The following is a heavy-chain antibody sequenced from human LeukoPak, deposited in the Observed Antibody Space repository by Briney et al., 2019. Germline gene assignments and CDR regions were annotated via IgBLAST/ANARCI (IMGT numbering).Heavy chain of an antibody. V-gene: IGHV1-18*01. Sequence: GASVKVSCKTSGYTFTSYGISWVRQALGQGLEWMGWINAYNGNTNYAQKLQDRVTMTTDTSTSTAYMELRSLRSDDTAVYYCARYYYYYDTSGYYSDAFDVWGQGTMVTVSS. D-gene: IGHD3-22*01. J-gene: IGHJ3*01. CDR3: ARYYYYYDTSGYYSDAFDV. CDR2: INAYNGNT. CDR1: GYTFTSYG.